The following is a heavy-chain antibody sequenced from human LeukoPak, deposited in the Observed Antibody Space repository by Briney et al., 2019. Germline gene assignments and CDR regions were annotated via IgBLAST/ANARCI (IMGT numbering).Heavy chain of an antibody. J-gene: IGHJ6*02. V-gene: IGHV3-30*18. CDR1: GFTFSSYD. Sequence: GGSLRLSCAASGFTFSSYDMHWVRQAPGKGLEWVAVISYDGSNKYYADSVKGRFTISRDNSKNTLYLQMNSLRAEDTAVYYCAKDRIAAAGRVGLDYYYYGMDVWGQGTAVTVSS. CDR3: AKDRIAAAGRVGLDYYYYGMDV. D-gene: IGHD6-13*01. CDR2: ISYDGSNK.